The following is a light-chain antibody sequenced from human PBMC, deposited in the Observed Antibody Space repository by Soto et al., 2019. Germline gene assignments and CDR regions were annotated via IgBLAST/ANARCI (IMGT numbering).Light chain of an antibody. Sequence: SVLTXPASVSGSPGQSITISCTGTSSDVGGYNYVSWYQQHPGKAPELMIYEVSNRPSGVSNRFSGSKSGNTASLTISGLQAEDEADYYCSSYTSSSAYVFGTGTKVTVL. J-gene: IGLJ1*01. CDR1: SSDVGGYNY. V-gene: IGLV2-14*01. CDR3: SSYTSSSAYV. CDR2: EVS.